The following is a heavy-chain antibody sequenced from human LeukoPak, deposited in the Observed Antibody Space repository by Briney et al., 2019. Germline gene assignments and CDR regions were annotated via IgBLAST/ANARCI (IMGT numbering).Heavy chain of an antibody. Sequence: PGRSLRLSCAASGFTFSSYAMHWVRQAPGKGLEWVAVISYDGSNKYYADSVKGRFTISRDNSKNTLYLQMSSLRAEDTAVYYCARDFRHGAFDYWGQGTLVPVSS. J-gene: IGHJ4*02. CDR2: ISYDGSNK. CDR1: GFTFSSYA. CDR3: ARDFRHGAFDY. V-gene: IGHV3-30*04.